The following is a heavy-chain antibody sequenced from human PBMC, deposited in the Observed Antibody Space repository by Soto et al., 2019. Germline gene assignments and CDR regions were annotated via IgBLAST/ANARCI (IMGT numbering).Heavy chain of an antibody. V-gene: IGHV3-33*01. Sequence: QVQLVESGGGVVQPGRSLRLSCAASGFTFSSYGMHWVRQAPGKGLEWVAVIWYDGSNKYYADSVKGRFTISRDNSKNTLYRQMNSLRAEDTAVYYCAREGYSSGCCYYYGMDVWGQGTTVTVSS. CDR2: IWYDGSNK. J-gene: IGHJ6*02. CDR1: GFTFSSYG. D-gene: IGHD6-19*01. CDR3: AREGYSSGCCYYYGMDV.